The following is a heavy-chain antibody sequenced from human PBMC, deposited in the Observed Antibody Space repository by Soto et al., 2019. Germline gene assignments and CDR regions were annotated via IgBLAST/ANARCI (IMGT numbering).Heavy chain of an antibody. CDR3: ARGGGGIRKRLNWFDP. D-gene: IGHD2-15*01. V-gene: IGHV1-8*01. CDR2: MNPNSGNT. J-gene: IGHJ5*02. CDR1: GYTFTSYD. Sequence: QVQLVQSGAEVKKPGASVKVSCKASGYTFTSYDINWVRQATGQGLEWMGWMNPNSGNTGYVQKFQGRVTMPRXPXIXXGYMELSSPRSADTAVYYCARGGGGIRKRLNWFDPWGQGTLVTVSS.